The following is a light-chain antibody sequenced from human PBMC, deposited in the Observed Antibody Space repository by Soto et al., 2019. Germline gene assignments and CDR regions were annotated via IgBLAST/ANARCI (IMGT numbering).Light chain of an antibody. CDR1: QSISSH. J-gene: IGKJ4*01. Sequence: AIRMTQSPSSFSSSTGDRVTLTCRASQSISSHLDWYQVKPGKAPRLLIYTASYWESGVTARFSGSGSGTDFTLTISSLQSEDFAVYYCQQYFSSPLTFGGGTKVEIK. V-gene: IGKV1-8*01. CDR3: QQYFSSPLT. CDR2: TAS.